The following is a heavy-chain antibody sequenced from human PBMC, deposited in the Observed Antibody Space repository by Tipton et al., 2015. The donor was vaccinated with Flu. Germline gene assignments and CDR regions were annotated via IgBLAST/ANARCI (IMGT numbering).Heavy chain of an antibody. D-gene: IGHD2-21*01. CDR3: ARQIGGGDCY. Sequence: SLRLSCAASGFTFSSYWMTWVRQALGKGLEWVANIKQDGSVKYYVDSVKGRFTISRDNAKNSLYLQMNSLRADDTAVYYCARQIGGGDCYWGQGTLVTVSS. CDR2: IKQDGSVK. J-gene: IGHJ4*02. V-gene: IGHV3-7*03. CDR1: GFTFSSYW.